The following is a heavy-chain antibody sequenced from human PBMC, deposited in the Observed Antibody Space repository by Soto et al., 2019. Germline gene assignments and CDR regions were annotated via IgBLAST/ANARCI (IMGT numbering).Heavy chain of an antibody. V-gene: IGHV1-24*01. J-gene: IGHJ6*02. D-gene: IGHD2-2*01. Sequence: ASVKVSCKVSGYTLTELSMHWVRQAPGKGLEWMGGFDPEDGETIYAQKFQGRVTMTEDTSTDTAYMELSSLRSEDTAVYYCATMGLILGYCSSTSCYPLPLDVWGQGTTVTVS. CDR3: ATMGLILGYCSSTSCYPLPLDV. CDR1: GYTLTELS. CDR2: FDPEDGET.